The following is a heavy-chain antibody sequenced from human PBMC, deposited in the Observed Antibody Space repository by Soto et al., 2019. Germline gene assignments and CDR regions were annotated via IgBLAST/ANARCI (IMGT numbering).Heavy chain of an antibody. Sequence: NPSETLSLTCAVYGGSFSGYYWSWIRQPPGKGLEWIGEINHSGSTNYNPSLKSRVTISVDTSKNQFSLKLSSVTAADTAVYYCARGGGRAAAGRWGQGTLVTVSS. J-gene: IGHJ4*02. CDR1: GGSFSGYY. CDR2: INHSGST. CDR3: ARGGGRAAAGR. V-gene: IGHV4-34*01. D-gene: IGHD6-13*01.